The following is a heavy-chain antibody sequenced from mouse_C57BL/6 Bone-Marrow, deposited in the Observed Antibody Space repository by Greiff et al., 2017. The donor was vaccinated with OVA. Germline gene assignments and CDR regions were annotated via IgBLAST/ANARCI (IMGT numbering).Heavy chain of an antibody. D-gene: IGHD4-1*01. J-gene: IGHJ4*01. Sequence: VKLQESGPGLVQPSQSLSITCTVSGFSLTSYGVHWVRQSPGKGLEWLGVIWSGGSTDYNAAFISRLSISKDNSKSQVFFKMNSLQADDTAIYYFARAFAGTFYYAMDYWGQGTSVTVSS. CDR2: IWSGGST. CDR3: ARAFAGTFYYAMDY. CDR1: GFSLTSYG. V-gene: IGHV2-2*01.